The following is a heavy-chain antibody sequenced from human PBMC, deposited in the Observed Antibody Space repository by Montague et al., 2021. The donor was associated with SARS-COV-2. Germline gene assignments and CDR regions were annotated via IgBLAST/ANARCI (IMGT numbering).Heavy chain of an antibody. CDR2: IFWNDDK. CDR3: AHSLRFSFLGGSDS. J-gene: IGHJ4*02. D-gene: IGHD3-3*02. CDR1: GFSLISDGVG. Sequence: PALVKPTQTLTLTCTLSGFSLISDGVGVGWIRQPLGKALEWLALIFWNDDKRYNSSLKNRLTVTKDTSKNQVVLTMTNMDPLDTGTYYCAHSLRFSFLGGSDSWGQGTLVTVSS. V-gene: IGHV2-5*01.